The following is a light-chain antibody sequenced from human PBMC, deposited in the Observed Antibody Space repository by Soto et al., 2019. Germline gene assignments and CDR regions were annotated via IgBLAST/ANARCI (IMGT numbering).Light chain of an antibody. CDR1: SSNLGARYD. CDR2: GSS. J-gene: IGLJ3*02. CDR3: QSYDKSLSGSV. V-gene: IGLV1-40*01. Sequence: QSALTQPRTVSGAPGQTVTISCTGSSSNLGARYDVHWYQQVPGKAPKLLIFGSSDRASGVPDRFSGSKSGTSASLAITGLQADDEATYFCQSYDKSLSGSVFGGGTKLTVL.